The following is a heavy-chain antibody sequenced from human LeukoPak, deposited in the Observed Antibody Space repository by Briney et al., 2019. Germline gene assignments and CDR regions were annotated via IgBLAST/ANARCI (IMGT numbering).Heavy chain of an antibody. V-gene: IGHV1-8*03. CDR1: GYTFTSYD. CDR3: ARYDDYGGNLFFDY. CDR2: VSPNSGNT. J-gene: IGHJ4*02. D-gene: IGHD4-23*01. Sequence: GASVKVSCKTSGYTFTSYDINWVRQAPGQGFEWMGWVSPNSGNTGYAQKFQGRLTITRNTSNKTAYMELSSLRSEDTAVYYCARYDDYGGNLFFDYWGQGTLVTVSS.